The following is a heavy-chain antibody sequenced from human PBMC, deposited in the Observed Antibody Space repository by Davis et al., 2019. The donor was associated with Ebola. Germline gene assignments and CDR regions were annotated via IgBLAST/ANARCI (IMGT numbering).Heavy chain of an antibody. CDR3: ARDRSDSSALEI. CDR1: GDSITSHY. V-gene: IGHV4-59*11. J-gene: IGHJ3*02. Sequence: PSETLSLTCTVSGDSITSHYWSWIRPPPGKGLEWIGYIRYSGTTTYTPSLKSRVTITVDTTKTHFSLNLNSLTAADTAVYYCARDRSDSSALEIWGQGTMVTVSS. CDR2: IRYSGTT. D-gene: IGHD3-22*01.